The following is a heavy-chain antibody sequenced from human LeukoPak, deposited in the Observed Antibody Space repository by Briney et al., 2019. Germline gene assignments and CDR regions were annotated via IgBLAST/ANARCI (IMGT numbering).Heavy chain of an antibody. J-gene: IGHJ4*02. Sequence: GGSLRLSCAASGFTFSLYAMNWVRQAPGKGLEWVSYINDESSDIHYAGSVRGRFTISRDDARQTLYLQLSSLGVEDTAVYYCARDTFQPGLIDSWGQGTLVTVSS. V-gene: IGHV3-21*05. CDR1: GFTFSLYA. CDR2: INDESSDI. CDR3: ARDTFQPGLIDS. D-gene: IGHD2-2*01.